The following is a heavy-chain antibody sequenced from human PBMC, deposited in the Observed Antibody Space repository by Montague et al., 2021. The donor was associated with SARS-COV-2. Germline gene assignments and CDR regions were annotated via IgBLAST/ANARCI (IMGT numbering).Heavy chain of an antibody. V-gene: IGHV4-34*01. CDR3: ARGVYNRVVFVVSPRYYLDY. D-gene: IGHD2-15*01. J-gene: IGHJ4*02. CDR2: VSHPGSA. CDR1: TESFNGYY. Sequence: SETLSLTCAVHTESFNGYYWTCFLQPPGKSREGRVEVSHPGSAKNNPPPKRRVASSLDTYRRQVSLRLTSVTAADTATYYCARGVYNRVVFVVSPRYYLDYWGQGNMVAVSA.